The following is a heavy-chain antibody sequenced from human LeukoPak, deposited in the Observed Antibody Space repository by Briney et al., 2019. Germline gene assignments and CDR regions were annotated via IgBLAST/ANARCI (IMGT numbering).Heavy chain of an antibody. V-gene: IGHV4-39*07. CDR1: GGSISGSSYY. D-gene: IGHD3-10*01. CDR2: IYYRGNT. CDR3: ARGYFSGSYWNY. Sequence: SETLSLTCTVSGGSISGSSYYWGWIRQPPGKGLEWIGTIYYRGNTYYNPSLKSRVSISVDTSKNQFSLKLSSVTAADTAVYYCARGYFSGSYWNYWGQGTLVTVSS. J-gene: IGHJ4*02.